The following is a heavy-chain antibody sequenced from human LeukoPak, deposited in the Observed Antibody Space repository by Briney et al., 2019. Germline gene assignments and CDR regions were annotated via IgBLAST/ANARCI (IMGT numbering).Heavy chain of an antibody. J-gene: IGHJ4*02. CDR2: ISGSGGST. D-gene: IGHD3-9*01. CDR3: AKGSYRANLRYFGWLSRAYFDY. CDR1: GFTFSSYA. V-gene: IGHV3-23*01. Sequence: PGGSLRLSCAASGFTFSSYAMSWVRQAPGKGLEWVSAISGSGGSTYYADSVKGRFTISRDNSKNTLYLQMNSLRAEDTAVYYCAKGSYRANLRYFGWLSRAYFDYWGQGTLVTVSS.